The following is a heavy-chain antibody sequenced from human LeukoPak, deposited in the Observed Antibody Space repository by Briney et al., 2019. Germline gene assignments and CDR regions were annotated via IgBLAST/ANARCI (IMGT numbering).Heavy chain of an antibody. CDR2: INHSGST. Sequence: SETLSLTCAVCGGSFSGYYWSWIRQPPGKGLEWIGEINHSGSTNYNPSLKSRVTISVDTSKNQFSLKLSSVTAADTAVYYCARTVEMATITWDYWGQGTLVTVSS. V-gene: IGHV4-34*01. CDR3: ARTVEMATITWDY. D-gene: IGHD5-24*01. J-gene: IGHJ4*02. CDR1: GGSFSGYY.